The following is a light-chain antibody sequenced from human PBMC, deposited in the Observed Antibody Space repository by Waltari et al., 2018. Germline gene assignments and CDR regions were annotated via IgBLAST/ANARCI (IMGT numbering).Light chain of an antibody. CDR1: QSLLHSDGKTY. CDR3: MQSIELPRT. J-gene: IGKJ2*02. CDR2: EVS. V-gene: IGKV2D-29*01. Sequence: DIVMTQTPLSLSVTPGQPASISCKSSQSLLHSDGKTYFYWYLPKPRPPPQRLIYEVSKRFSGVPDKFSGSGSGTEFILKISRVEAEDVGVYYCMQSIELPRTFGQGTKLEIK.